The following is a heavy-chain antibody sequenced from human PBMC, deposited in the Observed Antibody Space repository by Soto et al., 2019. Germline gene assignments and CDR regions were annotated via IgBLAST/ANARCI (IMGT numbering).Heavy chain of an antibody. CDR1: GGRFSNFV. D-gene: IGHD5-12*01. V-gene: IGHV1-69*01. Sequence: QVQLVQSGAEVKKPGSSVKVSCKASGGRFSNFVISWVRQAPGQGLEWMGGTIPNFGTTNYAQKFQGQVTITTDETARTAYLEPSGLTSEDTSVYYCARAVGGEATIRYWGQGTVVTVSS. J-gene: IGHJ4*02. CDR3: ARAVGGEATIRY. CDR2: TIPNFGTT.